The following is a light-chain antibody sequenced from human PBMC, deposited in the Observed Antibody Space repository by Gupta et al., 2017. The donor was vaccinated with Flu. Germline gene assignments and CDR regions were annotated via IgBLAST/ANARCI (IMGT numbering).Light chain of an antibody. CDR2: EAS. Sequence: PLSASSIYRGTSQCRASQDVRNYLGWFQQKPGQAPKRLIYEASNRECGVPERFSGSGSGTEFTLTISSVEPEDFGVYYCRQRSSCPFTFGRGTKVEIK. CDR3: RQRSSCPFT. V-gene: IGKV1-17*01. CDR1: QDVRNY. J-gene: IGKJ4*01.